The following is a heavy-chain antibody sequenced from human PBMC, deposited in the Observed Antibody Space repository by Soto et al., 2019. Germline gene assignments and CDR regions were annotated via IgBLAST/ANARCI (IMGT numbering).Heavy chain of an antibody. V-gene: IGHV3-30*18. D-gene: IGHD1-26*01. CDR2: ISNDGSNK. J-gene: IGHJ4*02. Sequence: QVHLVESGGGVVQPGRSLRLSCAASGFSFSTYGMHWVRQAPGKGLEWVAFISNDGSNKYYADSVKGRFTISRDNSKNTLYLQMNSLRAEDTAVYYCEQGFGNYWAFDYWGQGTLVTVSS. CDR1: GFSFSTYG. CDR3: EQGFGNYWAFDY.